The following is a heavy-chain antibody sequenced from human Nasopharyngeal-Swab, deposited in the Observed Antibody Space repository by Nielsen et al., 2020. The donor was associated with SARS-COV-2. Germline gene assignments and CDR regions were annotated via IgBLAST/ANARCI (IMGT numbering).Heavy chain of an antibody. V-gene: IGHV3-30*03. Sequence: GESLKISCAASAFTFSNYGIHWVRQAPGKGLEWVAIISFDGSDEYYADSVKGRFNISRDNSKNTLYLQMNSLRAEDTAVYYCARDGDYGGNWDWGQGTLVTVSS. CDR3: ARDGDYGGNWD. J-gene: IGHJ4*02. CDR2: ISFDGSDE. CDR1: AFTFSNYG. D-gene: IGHD4-23*01.